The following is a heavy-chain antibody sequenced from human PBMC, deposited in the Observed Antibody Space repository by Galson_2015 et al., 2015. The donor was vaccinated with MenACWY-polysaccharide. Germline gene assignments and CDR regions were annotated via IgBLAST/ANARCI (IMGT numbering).Heavy chain of an antibody. V-gene: IGHV3-30-3*01. Sequence: SLRLSCAASGFTFSSYAMHWVRQAPGKGLEWVAVISYNGNNIYYADSEEGRFTISRDNFKSTLYLQMNSLRPEDTGVYYCARSYCDRTTCYGMDVWGQWTMVTVSS. CDR2: ISYNGNNI. J-gene: IGHJ6*02. D-gene: IGHD2-21*01. CDR3: ARSYCDRTTCYGMDV. CDR1: GFTFSSYA.